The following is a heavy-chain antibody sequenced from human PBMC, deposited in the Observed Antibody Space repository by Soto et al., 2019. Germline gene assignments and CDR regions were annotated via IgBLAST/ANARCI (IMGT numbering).Heavy chain of an antibody. CDR1: GYTFTSYG. V-gene: IGHV1-18*04. CDR2: ISAYNGNT. CDR3: VRTGTYYYDSSGYRGWFDP. D-gene: IGHD3-22*01. J-gene: IGHJ5*02. Sequence: GASVKVSCKASGYTFTSYGISWVRQAPGQGLEWMGWISAYNGNTNYAQKLQGRVTMTTDTSTSTAYMELRSLRSDDTAVYYCVRTGTYYYDSSGYRGWFDPWGQGTLVTVSS.